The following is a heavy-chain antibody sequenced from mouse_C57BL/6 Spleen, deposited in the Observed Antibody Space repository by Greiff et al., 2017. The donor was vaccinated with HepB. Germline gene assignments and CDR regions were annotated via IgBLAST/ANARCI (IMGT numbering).Heavy chain of an antibody. CDR2: IDPSDSYT. Sequence: QVQLKESGAELVKPGASVKLSCKASGYTFTSYWMQWVKQRPGQGLEWIGEIDPSDSYTNYNQKFKGKATLTVDTSSSTAYMQLSSLTSEDSAVYYCARRDYYGSSPFAYWGQGTLVTVSA. D-gene: IGHD1-1*01. CDR3: ARRDYYGSSPFAY. CDR1: GYTFTSYW. J-gene: IGHJ3*01. V-gene: IGHV1-50*01.